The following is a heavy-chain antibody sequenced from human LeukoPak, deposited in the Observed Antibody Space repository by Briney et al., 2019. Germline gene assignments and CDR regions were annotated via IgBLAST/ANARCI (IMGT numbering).Heavy chain of an antibody. CDR2: ISAYNGNT. V-gene: IGHV1-18*01. Sequence: ASVKVSCKASGYTFTSYGISWVRQAPAQGLEGMGWISAYNGNTNYAQKLQVRVTMTTDTSTSTAYMELRSLRSDDTAMYYCARDEINPDDRSTAYWRQRRLVTVSS. CDR3: ARDEINPDDRSTAY. D-gene: IGHD5/OR15-5a*01. CDR1: GYTFTSYG. J-gene: IGHJ4*02.